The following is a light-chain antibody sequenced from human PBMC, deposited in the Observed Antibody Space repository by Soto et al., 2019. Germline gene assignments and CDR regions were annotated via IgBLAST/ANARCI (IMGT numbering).Light chain of an antibody. CDR3: QQYETYSGT. Sequence: DIQMTQSPSSLSASVGDRVTITCRASQIINTWLAWYQQKPGKAPKLVIYRASNLVHGVPSRFSGSGSGTEFTLTISSLQPDDFSIYYCQQYETYSGTFGPGTKVDL. V-gene: IGKV1-5*03. J-gene: IGKJ3*01. CDR2: RAS. CDR1: QIINTW.